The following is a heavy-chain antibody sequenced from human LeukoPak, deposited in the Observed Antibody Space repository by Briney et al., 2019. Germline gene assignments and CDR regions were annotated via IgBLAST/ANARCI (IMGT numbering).Heavy chain of an antibody. CDR2: SSWNSDNI. D-gene: IGHD5-12*01. CDR3: AINGGGDSGYGNFDY. CDR1: GFSFDDYA. V-gene: IGHV3-9*01. Sequence: SLRLSCAVSGFSFDDYAMHWVRQVPGKGLEWVSGSSWNSDNIAYADSVKGRFTTSRDNAKNSLYLQMNSLRAEDTALYYCAINGGGDSGYGNFDYWGQGTLVTVSS. J-gene: IGHJ4*02.